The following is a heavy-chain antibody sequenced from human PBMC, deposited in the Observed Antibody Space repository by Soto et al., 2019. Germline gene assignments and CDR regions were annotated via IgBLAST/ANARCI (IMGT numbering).Heavy chain of an antibody. Sequence: GGTLRLSCVASGFMFSNYGRPWVRQAPGKGLEWVASIWYDGSNKYYADSVKGRFTIYRDNSRNTVYLQMNSLRAEDTAMYYCAAGEPLNYRGQGTLVTVSS. CDR3: AAGEPLNY. CDR2: IWYDGSNK. J-gene: IGHJ4*02. D-gene: IGHD1-26*01. CDR1: GFMFSNYG. V-gene: IGHV3-33*01.